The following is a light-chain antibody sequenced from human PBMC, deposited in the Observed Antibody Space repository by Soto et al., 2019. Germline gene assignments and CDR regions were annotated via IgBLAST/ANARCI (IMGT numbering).Light chain of an antibody. Sequence: SYELTQPPSVSVAPGQTATITCGGANIGSKNVHWYQQKPGRAPALVVYEDSGRPSGIPERISGSNSGNTATLTISRVEAGDEADYYCQVWDTSSDHWVFGGGTKVTVL. V-gene: IGLV3-21*02. CDR3: QVWDTSSDHWV. CDR2: EDS. J-gene: IGLJ3*02. CDR1: NIGSKN.